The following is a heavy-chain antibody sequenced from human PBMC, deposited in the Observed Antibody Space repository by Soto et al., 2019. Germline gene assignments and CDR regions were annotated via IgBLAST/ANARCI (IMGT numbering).Heavy chain of an antibody. CDR3: ARHGGSSGYYYYGMDV. J-gene: IGHJ6*02. CDR1: GYSFTSYW. CDR2: IYPGDSDT. D-gene: IGHD3-22*01. Sequence: GESLKISCXGSGYSFTSYWIGWVRQMPGKGLEWMGIIYPGDSDTRYSPSFQGQVTISADKSISTAYLQWSSLKASDTAMYYCARHGGSSGYYYYGMDVWGQGTTVTVSS. V-gene: IGHV5-51*01.